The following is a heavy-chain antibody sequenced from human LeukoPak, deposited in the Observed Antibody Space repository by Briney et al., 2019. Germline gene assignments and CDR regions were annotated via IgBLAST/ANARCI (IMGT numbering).Heavy chain of an antibody. J-gene: IGHJ3*02. CDR3: ARVYDSFYDAFDI. CDR1: GGTFSSYA. CDR2: INPNSGGT. Sequence: ASVKVSCKASGGTFSSYAISWVRQAPGQGLEWMGWINPNSGGTNYAQKFQGRVTMTRDTSISTAYMELSRLRSDDTAVYYCARVYDSFYDAFDIWGQGTMVTVSS. D-gene: IGHD3-9*01. V-gene: IGHV1-2*02.